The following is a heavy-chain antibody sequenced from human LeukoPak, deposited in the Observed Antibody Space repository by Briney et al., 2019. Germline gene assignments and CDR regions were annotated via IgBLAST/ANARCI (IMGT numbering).Heavy chain of an antibody. CDR2: INSDGSST. V-gene: IGHV3-74*01. CDR1: GFTFSSYA. D-gene: IGHD6-13*01. J-gene: IGHJ5*02. CDR3: ARSSSPPNWFDP. Sequence: GGSLRLSCAASGFTFSSYAMSWVRQAPGKGLVWVSRINSDGSSTSYADSVKGRFTISRDNAKNTLYLQMNSLRAEDTAVYYCARSSSPPNWFDPWGQGTLVTVSS.